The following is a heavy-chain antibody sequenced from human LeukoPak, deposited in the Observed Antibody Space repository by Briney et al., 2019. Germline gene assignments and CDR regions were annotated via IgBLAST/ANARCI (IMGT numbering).Heavy chain of an antibody. D-gene: IGHD1-26*01. J-gene: IGHJ4*02. Sequence: SETLSLTCTVSGDYISSSSYYWGWIRQTPGKGLEWIGSVYKNGNSYHNPSLKSRVPISIDTSKNQFSLKVTSVTVADTAVYYCVRPGTSGTEGLEYWGQGTLVTVTS. CDR2: VYKNGNS. V-gene: IGHV4-39*01. CDR3: VRPGTSGTEGLEY. CDR1: GDYISSSSYY.